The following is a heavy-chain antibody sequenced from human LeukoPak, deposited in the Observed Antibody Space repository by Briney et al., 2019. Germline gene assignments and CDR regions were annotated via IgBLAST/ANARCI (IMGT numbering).Heavy chain of an antibody. D-gene: IGHD1-26*01. V-gene: IGHV3-74*01. Sequence: PGGSLRLSCAASGFSFSTYWLHWVRQTPGKGLMWVSRINPDSSATSYADSVKGRFTISRDNAENTLYLRMNSLRREDTAVYYCVRGQEVWELLPDDGFDMWGQGTEVTVAS. CDR1: GFSFSTYW. J-gene: IGHJ3*02. CDR2: INPDSSAT. CDR3: VRGQEVWELLPDDGFDM.